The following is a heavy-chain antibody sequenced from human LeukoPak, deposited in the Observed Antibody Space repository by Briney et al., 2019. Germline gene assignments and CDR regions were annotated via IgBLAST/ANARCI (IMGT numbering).Heavy chain of an antibody. CDR1: GFSFSNYA. D-gene: IGHD7-27*01. CDR3: AKDGGLWVSAHWGDS. Sequence: SGGSLRLSCVASGFSFSNYAMSWVRQTPGKGLEWVSVISNSGSNTYYADSVKGRFTISRDNSKNTLYLQINSLRAEDTAVYYCAKDGGLWVSAHWGDSWGRGTLVTVSS. V-gene: IGHV3-23*01. J-gene: IGHJ4*02. CDR2: ISNSGSNT.